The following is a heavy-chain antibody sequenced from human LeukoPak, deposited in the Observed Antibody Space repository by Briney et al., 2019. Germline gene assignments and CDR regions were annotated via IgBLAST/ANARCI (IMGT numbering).Heavy chain of an antibody. J-gene: IGHJ3*02. V-gene: IGHV4-31*03. CDR2: IYYSGST. CDR3: ARAGYYDSSGPTYIRGGAFDI. CDR1: GGSISSGGYY. Sequence: SQTLSLTCTVSGGSISSGGYYWSWIRQHPGKGLEWIGYIYYSGSTYYNPSLKSRVTISVDTSKNQFSLKLSSVTAADTAVYYCARAGYYDSSGPTYIRGGAFDIWGQGTMVTVSS. D-gene: IGHD3-22*01.